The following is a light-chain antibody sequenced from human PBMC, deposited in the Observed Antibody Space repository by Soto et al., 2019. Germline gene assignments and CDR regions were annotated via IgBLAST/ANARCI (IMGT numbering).Light chain of an antibody. CDR2: GAS. Sequence: PATLSVSPVERGTPSFQTSQTVSSNLAWYQQKPGQAPRLLIYGASTRATGIPARISGSGSGTEFTLTISSLQSEDFAVYYCQQYNNWPPKWTFGQGTKVDIK. CDR3: QQYNNWPPKWT. J-gene: IGKJ1*01. V-gene: IGKV3-15*01. CDR1: QTVSSN.